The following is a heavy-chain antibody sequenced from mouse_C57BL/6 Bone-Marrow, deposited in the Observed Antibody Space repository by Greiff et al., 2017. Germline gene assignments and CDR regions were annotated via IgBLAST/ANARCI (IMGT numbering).Heavy chain of an antibody. CDR3: SRRDDGYFDV. CDR2: IYPGGGYT. V-gene: IGHV1-63*01. CDR1: GYTFTNYW. Sequence: VMLVESGAELVRPGTSVKMSCKASGYTFTNYWIGWAKQRPGHGLEWIGDIYPGGGYTNYHEEFKGKATLTADKSSSPAYMQFSSLTSEDSSIYYCSRRDDGYFDVWGTGTTVTVSS. D-gene: IGHD2-3*01. J-gene: IGHJ1*03.